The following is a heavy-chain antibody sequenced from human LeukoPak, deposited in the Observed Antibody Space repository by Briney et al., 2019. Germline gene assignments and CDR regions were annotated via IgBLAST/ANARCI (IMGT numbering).Heavy chain of an antibody. D-gene: IGHD3-22*01. J-gene: IGHJ4*02. Sequence: SETLSLTCTVSGGSISSGGYYWSWIRQHPGKGLEWIGYIYYSGSTYYNPSLKSRVTISVDTSKNQFSLKLSSVTAADTAVYYCASGYYYDSSGYYYLPLDYWGQGTLATVSS. CDR3: ASGYYYDSSGYYYLPLDY. CDR2: IYYSGST. CDR1: GGSISSGGYY. V-gene: IGHV4-31*03.